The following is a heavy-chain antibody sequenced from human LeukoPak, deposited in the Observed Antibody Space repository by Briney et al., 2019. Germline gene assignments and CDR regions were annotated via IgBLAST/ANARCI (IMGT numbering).Heavy chain of an antibody. Sequence: GESLRISCKGSGYSFTTYWISWVRQAPGQGLEWMGWINPNSGGTSYLQNFQGRVTMTRDTSISTAYMDLSRLRSDDTAVYYCARGRPGDSFDYWGQGTLVTVSS. D-gene: IGHD6-25*01. CDR1: GYSFTTYW. V-gene: IGHV1-2*02. CDR3: ARGRPGDSFDY. CDR2: INPNSGGT. J-gene: IGHJ4*02.